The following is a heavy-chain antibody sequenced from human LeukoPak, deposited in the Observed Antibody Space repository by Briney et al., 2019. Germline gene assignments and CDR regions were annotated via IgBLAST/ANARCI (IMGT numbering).Heavy chain of an antibody. J-gene: IGHJ5*02. V-gene: IGHV5-51*01. Sequence: PGESLKISCQGSGYSFSSYWNGWVRQMPGKGLEWMGIIYPGDSDTRYSPSFQGQVTISADKSISTAYLQWSSLKASDTAMYYCARGSRITLIGLPWFDPWGQGTLVTVSS. CDR3: ARGSRITLIGLPWFDP. D-gene: IGHD3-22*01. CDR2: IYPGDSDT. CDR1: GYSFSSYW.